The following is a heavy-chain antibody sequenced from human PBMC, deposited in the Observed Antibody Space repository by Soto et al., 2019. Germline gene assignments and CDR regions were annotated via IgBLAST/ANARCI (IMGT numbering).Heavy chain of an antibody. V-gene: IGHV4-30-4*01. J-gene: IGHJ4*02. CDR2: IYHSGST. Sequence: PSETLSLTCSVSGGSVTSSDYYWSWIRKPPGKGLEWIGYIYHSGSTYYNPSLKSRVVMSVDTSRNQFSLNLPSVTAADTAMYLSARDAWAGGDYIEYWGRGTLVTVSS. CDR1: GGSVTSSDYY. CDR3: ARDAWAGGDYIEY. D-gene: IGHD2-21*02.